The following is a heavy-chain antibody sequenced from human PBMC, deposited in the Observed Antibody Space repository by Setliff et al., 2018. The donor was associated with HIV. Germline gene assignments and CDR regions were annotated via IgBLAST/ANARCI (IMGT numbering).Heavy chain of an antibody. CDR2: IRSKAYGGTT. CDR3: SRVNDPSHLQYNFEY. J-gene: IGHJ4*02. V-gene: IGHV3-49*04. D-gene: IGHD1-1*01. Sequence: GGSLRLSCVASGFTLGGFGMHWVRQAPGKGLEWVGFIRSKAYGGTTEYAASVKGRFSISRDDSKSIVYLQMSSLKTEDTAVYYCSRVNDPSHLQYNFEYWGRGTLVTVSS. CDR1: GFTLGGFG.